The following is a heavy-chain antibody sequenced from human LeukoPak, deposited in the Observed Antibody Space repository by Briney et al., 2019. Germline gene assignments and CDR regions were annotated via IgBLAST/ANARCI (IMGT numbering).Heavy chain of an antibody. Sequence: AGGSLRLSCAASGFTFRTCWMSWVRQAPGKGLEGVASINQGGGDTYYVESVKGRFTISRDNAMNSFFLQMNNLRVEDTAAYYCARLLGDRTIYDYWGQGTLVTVSS. CDR2: INQGGGDT. CDR3: ARLLGDRTIYDY. V-gene: IGHV3-7*01. J-gene: IGHJ4*02. D-gene: IGHD2-21*01. CDR1: GFTFRTCW.